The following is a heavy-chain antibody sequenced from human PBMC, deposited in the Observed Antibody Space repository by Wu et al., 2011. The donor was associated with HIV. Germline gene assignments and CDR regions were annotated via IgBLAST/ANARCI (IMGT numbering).Heavy chain of an antibody. CDR2: IIPMFGTA. D-gene: IGHD3-10*01. Sequence: QVQLVQSGAAVKKPGSSVKVSCKASGGTFNSYGITWVRQAPGQGLEWMGGIIPMFGTAKYAQKLQGRVTMTTDTSTSTAYMELRSLRFDDTAVYYCAHGSGSWYYFDYWGQGTLVTVSS. V-gene: IGHV1-69*05. CDR3: AHGSGSWYYFDY. CDR1: GGTFNSYG. J-gene: IGHJ4*02.